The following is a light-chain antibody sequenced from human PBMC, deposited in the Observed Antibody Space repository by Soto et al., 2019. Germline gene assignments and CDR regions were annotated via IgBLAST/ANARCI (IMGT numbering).Light chain of an antibody. CDR1: QSVSSSY. CDR2: GAP. J-gene: IGKJ5*01. CDR3: QQYGSSHT. Sequence: EIVLTQSPGTLSLSPGERATLSCRASQSVSSSYLAWYQQKPGQAPRPLIYGAPTRAAGIPDRFSGSVSGSDFILTITRLETEDFAVYYCQQYGSSHTFGQGTRLEIK. V-gene: IGKV3-20*01.